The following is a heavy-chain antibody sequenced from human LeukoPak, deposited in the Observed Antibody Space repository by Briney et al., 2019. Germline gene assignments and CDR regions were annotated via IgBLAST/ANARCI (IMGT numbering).Heavy chain of an antibody. Sequence: PSETLSLTCAVYGGSFSGYYWSWIRQPPGKGLEWIGEINHSGSTNYNPSLKSRVTISVDTSKNQFSLKLSSVTAADTAVYYCARARPTSRHWASYYYYGMDVWGQGTTVTVSS. J-gene: IGHJ6*02. CDR2: INHSGST. V-gene: IGHV4-34*01. D-gene: IGHD3-16*01. CDR1: GGSFSGYY. CDR3: ARARPTSRHWASYYYYGMDV.